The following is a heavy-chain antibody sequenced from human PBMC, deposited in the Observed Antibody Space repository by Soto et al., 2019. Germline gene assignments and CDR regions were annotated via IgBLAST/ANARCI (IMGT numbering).Heavy chain of an antibody. J-gene: IGHJ5*02. Sequence: QVQLQQWGAGLLKPSETLSLTCAVYGGSFSGYYWSWIRQPPGKGLEWIGEINHSGSTNYNPSLKSCVTISVDTSKNQFSLKLSSVTAADTAVYYCARRIVVVVAATKDNWFDPGGQGTLVTVSS. CDR2: INHSGST. CDR1: GGSFSGYY. V-gene: IGHV4-34*01. D-gene: IGHD2-15*01. CDR3: ARRIVVVVAATKDNWFDP.